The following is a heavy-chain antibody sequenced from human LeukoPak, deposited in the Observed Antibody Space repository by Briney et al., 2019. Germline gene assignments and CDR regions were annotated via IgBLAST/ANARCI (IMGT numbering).Heavy chain of an antibody. D-gene: IGHD1-26*01. Sequence: QPGGSLRLSCAASGFTFSRSAMHWVRQAPGKGLVWLAFISYGGSNEFYADSVKGRFTISRDNSKNTLYLQMNSLRAEDTAVYYCAREVVGAIYFDCWGQGILVTVSS. J-gene: IGHJ4*02. V-gene: IGHV3-30-3*01. CDR1: GFTFSRSA. CDR3: AREVVGAIYFDC. CDR2: ISYGGSNE.